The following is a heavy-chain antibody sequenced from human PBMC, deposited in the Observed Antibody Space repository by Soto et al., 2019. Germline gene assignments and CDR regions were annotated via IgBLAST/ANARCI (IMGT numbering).Heavy chain of an antibody. CDR2: IYWDDDK. CDR1: GFSLSTSGVG. V-gene: IGHV2-5*02. CDR3: AHSKPSLLWFCELSLFFDY. Sequence: QITLKESGPTLVKPTQTLTLTCTFSGFSLSTSGVGVGWIRQPPGKALEWLALIYWDDDKRYSPSLKSRLTINNDTSKNHVVLTMTNMDPVDTSTYYCAHSKPSLLWFCELSLFFDYWGQGTLVTVSS. D-gene: IGHD3-10*01. J-gene: IGHJ4*02.